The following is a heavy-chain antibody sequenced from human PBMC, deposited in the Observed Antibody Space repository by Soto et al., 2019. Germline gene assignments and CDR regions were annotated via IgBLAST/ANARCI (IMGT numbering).Heavy chain of an antibody. V-gene: IGHV4-59*08. CDR2: IYYSGSM. CDR1: GGSIGRYY. J-gene: IGHJ4*02. D-gene: IGHD3-22*01. CDR3: ARLGGYYQAFDQ. Sequence: SETLSLTCTVSGGSIGRYYWSWIRQPPGKGLEWIGYIYYSGSMNYNPSLKSRVIISLDTSKNQFSLILNSVTAADTAVYYCARLGGYYQAFDQWGQGSLVTVS.